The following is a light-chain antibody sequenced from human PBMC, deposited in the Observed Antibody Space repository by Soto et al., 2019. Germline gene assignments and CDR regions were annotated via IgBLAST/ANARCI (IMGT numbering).Light chain of an antibody. V-gene: IGKV3-15*01. Sequence: EIVLTHSPGTLSLSPGERATLSCRASQSVSSSYLAWYQHRPGQSPRLLIYDTSTRAAGIPARFSGSGSGTDFTLTISSLQSEDFAVYYCQQYNTWRSITFGQGTRLEIK. J-gene: IGKJ5*01. CDR1: QSVSSSY. CDR3: QQYNTWRSIT. CDR2: DTS.